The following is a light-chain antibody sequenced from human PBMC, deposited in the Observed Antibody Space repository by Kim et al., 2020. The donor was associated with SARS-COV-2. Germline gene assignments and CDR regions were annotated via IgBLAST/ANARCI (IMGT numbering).Light chain of an antibody. CDR3: QQRGNWPT. Sequence: SLSPGERATLSCRASQSVRTYLAWYQQKPGPSPRLLIYDASNRATGIPARFSGSGSGTDFTLTISSLEPEDFAVYYCQQRGNWPTFGQGTRLEIK. V-gene: IGKV3-11*01. J-gene: IGKJ5*01. CDR1: QSVRTY. CDR2: DAS.